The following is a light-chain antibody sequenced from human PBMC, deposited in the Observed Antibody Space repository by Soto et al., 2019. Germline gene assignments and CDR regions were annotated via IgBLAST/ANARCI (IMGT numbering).Light chain of an antibody. V-gene: IGKV3-15*01. J-gene: IGKJ1*01. CDR1: QSVSSN. CDR2: GAS. Sequence: EIVMAQSPATLSVSHGERATLSCRASQSVSSNLAWYQQKPGQAPRLLIYGASTRATGIPARFSGSGSGTEFTLTISSLQSEDFAVYYCQQYNNWPPGTFGQGTKVDIK. CDR3: QQYNNWPPGT.